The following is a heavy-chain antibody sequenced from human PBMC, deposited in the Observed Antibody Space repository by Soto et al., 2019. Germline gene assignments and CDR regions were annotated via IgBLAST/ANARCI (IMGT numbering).Heavy chain of an antibody. Sequence: EVQLVESGGGLVQPGGSLRLSCAASGFTFSSYGMDWVRQTPGKGLEWVSYVSSGSATIYYADSVKGRFTISRDNAKNSLYLQMDSLRDEDTAGYYCARDSASYSSAAGSYWYFDLWGRGTLVTVSS. CDR3: ARDSASYSSAAGSYWYFDL. J-gene: IGHJ2*01. V-gene: IGHV3-48*02. D-gene: IGHD6-25*01. CDR2: VSSGSATI. CDR1: GFTFSSYG.